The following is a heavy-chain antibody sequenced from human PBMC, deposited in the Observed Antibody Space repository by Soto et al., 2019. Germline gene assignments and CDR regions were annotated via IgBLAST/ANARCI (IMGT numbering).Heavy chain of an antibody. CDR1: GCSISSYY. CDR3: ARYLPMGNWFDT. D-gene: IGHD2-8*01. V-gene: IGHV4-59*01. J-gene: IGHJ5*02. Sequence: XETLSLTCTVSGCSISSYYWSWIRQPPGKGLEWIGYIYCSGSTNYNPSLKSRVTISVDTSKNQFSLKLSSVTAADTAVYYCARYLPMGNWFDTRGQGPLVTVS. CDR2: IYCSGST.